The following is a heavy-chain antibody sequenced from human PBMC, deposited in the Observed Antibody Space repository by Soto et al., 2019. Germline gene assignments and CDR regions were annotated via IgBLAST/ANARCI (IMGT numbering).Heavy chain of an antibody. V-gene: IGHV4-59*08. CDR2: IYYSGST. CDR1: GGSIISDY. D-gene: IGHD4-17*01. Sequence: SDTRSLTSPGSGGSIISDYWSWIRQPPGKGLEWIGYIYYSGSTNYNPSLKSRVTISVDTSKNQFSLKLSSVTAADTAVYYCARRYGPGFDYWGQGPLVTVS. J-gene: IGHJ4*02. CDR3: ARRYGPGFDY.